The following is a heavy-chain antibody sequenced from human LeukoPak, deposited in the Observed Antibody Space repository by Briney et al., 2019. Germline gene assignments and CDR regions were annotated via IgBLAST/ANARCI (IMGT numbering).Heavy chain of an antibody. V-gene: IGHV3-7*01. Sequence: GGSLRLSCAASGFTFSSYWMSWVRQAAGKGLEWVANIKQDGSEKYYVDSVKGRFTISRDNANTSLYLQINSLRAEDTAVYYCARDGLAVGDIIDYWGQGTLVTVSS. D-gene: IGHD6-19*01. CDR2: IKQDGSEK. CDR1: GFTFSSYW. J-gene: IGHJ4*02. CDR3: ARDGLAVGDIIDY.